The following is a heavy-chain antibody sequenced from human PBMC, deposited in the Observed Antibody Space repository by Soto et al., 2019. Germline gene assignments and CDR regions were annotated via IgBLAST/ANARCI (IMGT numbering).Heavy chain of an antibody. V-gene: IGHV1-69*13. J-gene: IGHJ6*04. CDR3: ARVGYYYDSSGSYYYYYYGMDV. Sequence: SVKVSCKASGGTFSSYAISWVRQAPGQGLEWMGGIIPIFGTANYAQKFQGRVTITADESTSTAYMELSSLRSEDAAVYYCARVGYYYDSSGSYYYYYYGMDVWGKGTTVTVSS. CDR1: GGTFSSYA. D-gene: IGHD3-22*01. CDR2: IIPIFGTA.